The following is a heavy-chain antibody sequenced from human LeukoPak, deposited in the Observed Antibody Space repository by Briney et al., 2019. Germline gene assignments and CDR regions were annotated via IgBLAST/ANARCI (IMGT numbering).Heavy chain of an antibody. CDR2: IYYSGST. CDR1: GGSISSYY. Sequence: SETLSLTCTVSGGSISSYYWSWIRQPPGKGLEWIGYIYYSGSTNYNPSLKRRVTISVDTSKNQFSLKLSSVTAADTAVYYCARASIVGATDWFDPWGQGTLVTVSS. CDR3: ARASIVGATDWFDP. J-gene: IGHJ5*02. V-gene: IGHV4-59*01. D-gene: IGHD1-26*01.